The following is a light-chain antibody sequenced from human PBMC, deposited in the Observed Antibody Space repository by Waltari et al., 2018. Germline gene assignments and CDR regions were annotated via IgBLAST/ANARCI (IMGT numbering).Light chain of an antibody. J-gene: IGKJ1*01. CDR1: QSVSTA. Sequence: EIVLTQSPGSLSSSPGERVTLSCRASQSVSTALAWYQHKPAQAPRLLIFGASNRAPGIPDMFSGSGSETDFSLTIGRLGPEDFAVDECQHYVRLPATFGRGTKVESK. CDR3: QHYVRLPAT. V-gene: IGKV3-20*01. CDR2: GAS.